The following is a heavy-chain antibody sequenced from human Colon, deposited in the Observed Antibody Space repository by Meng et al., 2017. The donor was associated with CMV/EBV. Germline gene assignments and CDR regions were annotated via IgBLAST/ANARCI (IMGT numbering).Heavy chain of an antibody. CDR1: GGSISSSNYY. V-gene: IGHV4-39*07. CDR3: ARDGQRISVVWGVPNWFDP. Sequence: SETLSLTCTVSGGSISSSNYYWGWIRQPPGKGLEWIASVQYSGSTYYNASLKSRVTISVDTSKNQFSLKLTSVTAADTAVYYCARDGQRISVVWGVPNWFDPWGQGTLVTVSS. CDR2: VQYSGST. D-gene: IGHD3-10*01. J-gene: IGHJ5*02.